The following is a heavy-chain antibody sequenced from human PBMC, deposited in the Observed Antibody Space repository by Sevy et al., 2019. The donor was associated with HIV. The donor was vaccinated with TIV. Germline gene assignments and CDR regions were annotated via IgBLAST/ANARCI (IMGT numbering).Heavy chain of an antibody. CDR1: GFTFSSYA. CDR2: ISYDGSNK. V-gene: IGHV3-30-3*01. CDR3: ARELYSYCSGGSCAARGYFDY. D-gene: IGHD2-15*01. J-gene: IGHJ4*02. Sequence: GGSLRLSCAASGFTFSSYAMHRVRQAPGKGLEWVAVISYDGSNKYYADSVKGRFTISRDNSKNTLYLQMNSLRAEDTAVYYCARELYSYCSGGSCAARGYFDYWGQGTLVTVSS.